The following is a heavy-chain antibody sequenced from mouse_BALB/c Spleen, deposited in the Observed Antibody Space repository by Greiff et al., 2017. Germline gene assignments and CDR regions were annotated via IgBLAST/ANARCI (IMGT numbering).Heavy chain of an antibody. CDR1: GYAFTSYW. CDR3: ARGGYYVLYFDY. V-gene: IGHV1-80*01. Sequence: VQLQQSGAELVRPGSSVKISCKASGYAFTSYWMNWVKQRPGQGLEWIGQIYPGDSDTNYNGKFKGKATLTADKSSSTAYMQLRSLTSGDSAVYVSARGGYYVLYFDYWGQGTTLTVSS. CDR2: IYPGDSDT. J-gene: IGHJ2*01. D-gene: IGHD2-3*01.